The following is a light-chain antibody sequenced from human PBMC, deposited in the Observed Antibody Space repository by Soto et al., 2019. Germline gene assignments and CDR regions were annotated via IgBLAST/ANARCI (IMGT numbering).Light chain of an antibody. Sequence: EVVLTQSPGTLSLSPGERATLSCRASQSVSRNYLAWYQQKPGQAPRLLIYGASSRATGIPDRFSGSGSGTDFTLTVSGLEPEDFAVYYCQQYGYSNTLGGGTKVDIK. CDR1: QSVSRNY. CDR2: GAS. J-gene: IGKJ4*01. CDR3: QQYGYSNT. V-gene: IGKV3-20*01.